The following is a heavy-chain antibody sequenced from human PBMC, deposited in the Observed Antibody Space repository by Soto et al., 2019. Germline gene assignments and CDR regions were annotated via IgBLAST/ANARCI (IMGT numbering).Heavy chain of an antibody. V-gene: IGHV1-3*01. CDR1: GYTFTSYA. D-gene: IGHD2-2*02. J-gene: IGHJ6*02. Sequence: ASVKVSCKASGYTFTSYAMHWVRQAPGQKLEWMGWINAGNGNTKYSQKFHGRVTITRDTSASTAYMELSSLRSDATAAYYFASPKGYCSSTSGYTGDYYYYGMDVWGQETTVTVCS. CDR3: ASPKGYCSSTSGYTGDYYYYGMDV. CDR2: INAGNGNT.